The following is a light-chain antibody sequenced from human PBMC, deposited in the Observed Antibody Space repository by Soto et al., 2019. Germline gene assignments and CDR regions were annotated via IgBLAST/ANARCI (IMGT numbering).Light chain of an antibody. CDR1: QSVSSY. J-gene: IGKJ5*01. V-gene: IGKV3-20*01. CDR2: DAS. CDR3: QQYGSSPIT. Sequence: EIVLTQSPATLSLSPGERATLSCRASQSVSSYLAWYQQKPGQAPRLLIYDASNRATGIPARFSGSGSGTDFTLTISRLEPEDFAVYYCQQYGSSPITCGQGTRLEIK.